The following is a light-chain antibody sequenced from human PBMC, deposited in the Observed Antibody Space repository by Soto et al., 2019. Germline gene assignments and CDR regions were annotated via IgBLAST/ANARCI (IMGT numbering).Light chain of an antibody. Sequence: QSVLTQPASVSGSPGQSITISCTGTSSDVGGYNYVSWYQQHPGKAPKLMICDVTNRPSGVSNRFAGSKSGNTASLTISGLQAEDEADYYCNSYTSSNTHVFGTGTKLTVL. CDR2: DVT. CDR3: NSYTSSNTHV. J-gene: IGLJ1*01. CDR1: SSDVGGYNY. V-gene: IGLV2-14*01.